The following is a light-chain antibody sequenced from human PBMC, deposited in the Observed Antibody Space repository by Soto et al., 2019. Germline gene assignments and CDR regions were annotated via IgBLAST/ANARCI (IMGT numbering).Light chain of an antibody. CDR3: QHYNSYSEA. J-gene: IGKJ1*01. Sequence: DIQMTRSLSTLSASVGDRGTITCRASQSISSWLAWYQQKPGKAPKLLIYKASSLESGVPSRFSGSGSGTEFTLTISSLQPDDFATYYCQHYNSYSEAFGQGTKVDIK. V-gene: IGKV1-5*03. CDR1: QSISSW. CDR2: KAS.